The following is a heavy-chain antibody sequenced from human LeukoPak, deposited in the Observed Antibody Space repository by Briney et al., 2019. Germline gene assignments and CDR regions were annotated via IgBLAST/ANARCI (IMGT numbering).Heavy chain of an antibody. CDR3: AYLNSHAFDI. J-gene: IGHJ3*02. CDR1: GFSFSTYW. D-gene: IGHD2/OR15-2a*01. V-gene: IGHV3-7*01. Sequence: HPGGSLRLSCVASGFSFSTYWMSWVRQAPGKGLEWVANIKQDGSEKSYVVSVKGRFTVSRDNANNSLYLQMDSLGAEDTAVYYCAYLNSHAFDIWGRGTMVTVSS. CDR2: IKQDGSEK.